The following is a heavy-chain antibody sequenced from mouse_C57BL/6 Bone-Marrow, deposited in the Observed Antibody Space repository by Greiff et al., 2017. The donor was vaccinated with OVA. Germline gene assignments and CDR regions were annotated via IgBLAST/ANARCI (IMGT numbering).Heavy chain of an antibody. CDR1: GYAFSSYW. Sequence: VKLQESGAELVKPGVSVKISCKASGYAFSSYWMNWVKQRPGKGLEWIGQIYPGDGDTNYNGKFKGKATLTADKSSSTAYMQLSSLTSEDSAVYFCARSITTVVRYFDVWGTGTTVTVSS. J-gene: IGHJ1*03. V-gene: IGHV1-80*01. CDR2: IYPGDGDT. CDR3: ARSITTVVRYFDV. D-gene: IGHD1-1*01.